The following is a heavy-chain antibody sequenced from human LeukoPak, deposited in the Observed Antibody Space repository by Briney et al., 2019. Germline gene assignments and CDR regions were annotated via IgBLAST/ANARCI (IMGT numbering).Heavy chain of an antibody. D-gene: IGHD1-20*01. Sequence: ASVTVSCKASGGTFSSYAIGWVRQAPGQGLEWMGGIIPIFGTANYAQKFQGRVTITADESTSTAYMELSSLRSEDTAVYYCASSGYNWTDYYYYGMDVWGQGTTVTVSS. CDR1: GGTFSSYA. CDR2: IIPIFGTA. CDR3: ASSGYNWTDYYYYGMDV. V-gene: IGHV1-69*13. J-gene: IGHJ6*02.